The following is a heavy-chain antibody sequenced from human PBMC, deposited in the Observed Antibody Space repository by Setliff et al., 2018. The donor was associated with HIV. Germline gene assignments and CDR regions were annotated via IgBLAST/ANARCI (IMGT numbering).Heavy chain of an antibody. CDR1: GGSISGFY. CDR3: ARDRSSGWSSDWFDT. CDR2: IHTSGDS. Sequence: PSETLSLTCTVSGGSISGFYWSWIRQSAGKGLEWIGRIHTSGDSDFNPSLKSRVTMSVDTSKNQISLKVNSVTAADTALYFCARDRSSGWSSDWFDTWGQGILVTVSS. V-gene: IGHV4-4*07. J-gene: IGHJ5*02. D-gene: IGHD6-19*01.